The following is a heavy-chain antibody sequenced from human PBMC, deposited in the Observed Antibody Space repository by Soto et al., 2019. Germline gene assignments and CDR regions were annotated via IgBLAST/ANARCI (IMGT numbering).Heavy chain of an antibody. CDR3: ARIDFWSGMDV. D-gene: IGHD3-3*01. J-gene: IGHJ6*02. Sequence: EVQLVESGGGLVQPGGSLRVSCAASGFTFSSFWMYWVRQAPGKGLAWVSRINSDGSSTNYADSVRGRVTISRDNAKNTLYLPMNSLRAEDTAVYYCARIDFWSGMDVWGQGTTVTVSS. CDR1: GFTFSSFW. V-gene: IGHV3-74*01. CDR2: INSDGSST.